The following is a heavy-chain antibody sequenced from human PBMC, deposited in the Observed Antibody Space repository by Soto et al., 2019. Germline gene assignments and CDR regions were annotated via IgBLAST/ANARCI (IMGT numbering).Heavy chain of an antibody. Sequence: GAPVKVSCKACGYTFTSYAMHWVRQAPGQRLEWMGWINAGNGNTKYSQKFQGRVTITRDTSASTAYMELSSLRSEDTAVYYCATHFPAAGHFNWFDPWGQGTLVTVSS. V-gene: IGHV1-3*01. CDR1: GYTFTSYA. CDR3: ATHFPAAGHFNWFDP. D-gene: IGHD6-13*01. CDR2: INAGNGNT. J-gene: IGHJ5*02.